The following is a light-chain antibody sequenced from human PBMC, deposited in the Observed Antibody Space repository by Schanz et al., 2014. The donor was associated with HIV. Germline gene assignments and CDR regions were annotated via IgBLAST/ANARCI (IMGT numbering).Light chain of an antibody. Sequence: QSVLTQPPSASGTPGQRVTISCSGSSSNIVSNTVNWYQQLPGTAPKLLIYSNNQRPSGVPDRFSGSKSGTSASLAISGLRSEDEADYHCAAWDDSLSGNWVFGGGTKLTVL. CDR1: SSNIVSNT. CDR3: AAWDDSLSGNWV. V-gene: IGLV1-44*01. J-gene: IGLJ3*02. CDR2: SNN.